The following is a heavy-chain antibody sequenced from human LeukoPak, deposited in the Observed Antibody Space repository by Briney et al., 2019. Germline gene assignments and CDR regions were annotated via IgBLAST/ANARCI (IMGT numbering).Heavy chain of an antibody. CDR3: TTAVPDPNFDY. CDR2: IKSKSDGGTT. Sequence: GGSLRLSCAAFGFTFSNAWMSWVRQAPGRGLEWVGRIKSKSDGGTTDYAAPVKGRFTISRDDSKNILYLQMNSLKTEDTALYYCTTAVPDPNFDYWGQGTLVTVSS. J-gene: IGHJ4*02. CDR1: GFTFSNAW. D-gene: IGHD3-10*01. V-gene: IGHV3-15*01.